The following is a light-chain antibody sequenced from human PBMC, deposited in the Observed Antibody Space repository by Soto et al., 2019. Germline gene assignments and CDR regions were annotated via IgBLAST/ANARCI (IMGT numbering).Light chain of an antibody. CDR2: DAS. Sequence: IVMTQSPATLSVSPGEGATRSCRASQSLSSNLAWYQQKPGQSPRLLISDASTRATGIPARFSGSGSGTEFTLTISSLQSEDVAVYYCQQYNNWPPGKTFGQGTKLEIK. V-gene: IGKV3-15*01. CDR1: QSLSSN. J-gene: IGKJ2*01. CDR3: QQYNNWPPGKT.